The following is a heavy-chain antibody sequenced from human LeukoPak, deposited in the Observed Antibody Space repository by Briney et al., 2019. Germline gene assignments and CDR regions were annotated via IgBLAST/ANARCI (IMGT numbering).Heavy chain of an antibody. CDR3: ARDPYSYSYGYLGVFDY. Sequence: GASVKVSCKASGYTFTGYYMHWVRQAPGQGLEWMGWINPNSGGTNYAQKFQGRVTMTRDTSISTAYMELSRLRSDDTAVYYCARDPYSYSYGYLGVFDYWGQGTLVTVSS. CDR1: GYTFTGYY. J-gene: IGHJ4*02. CDR2: INPNSGGT. D-gene: IGHD5-18*01. V-gene: IGHV1-2*02.